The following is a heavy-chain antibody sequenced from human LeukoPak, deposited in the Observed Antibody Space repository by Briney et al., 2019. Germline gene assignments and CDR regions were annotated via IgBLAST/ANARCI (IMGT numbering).Heavy chain of an antibody. D-gene: IGHD3-10*01. V-gene: IGHV4-39*07. CDR3: LIGDMVRGVTLNPDWFDP. CDR2: IYYSGST. Sequence: PSETLSLTCTVSGGSISSSSYYWGWIRQPPGKGLEWIGSIYYSGSTYYNPSLKSRVTISVDTSKNQFSLKLSSVTAADTAVYYCLIGDMVRGVTLNPDWFDPWGQGTLVTVSS. J-gene: IGHJ5*02. CDR1: GGSISSSSYY.